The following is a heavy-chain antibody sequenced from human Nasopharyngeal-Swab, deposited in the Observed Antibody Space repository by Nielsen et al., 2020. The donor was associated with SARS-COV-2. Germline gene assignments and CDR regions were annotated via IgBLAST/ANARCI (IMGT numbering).Heavy chain of an antibody. J-gene: IGHJ4*02. V-gene: IGHV3-30*04. CDR2: ISDDGSNR. CDR3: ARDPGGVGARPKGYFDS. D-gene: IGHD1-26*01. Sequence: GGSLRLSCAASGLTFSAFPLHWVRQAPGKGLEWVAVISDDGSNRFYADSVKGRFTISRDNSKNTLFLQMNSLRSEDTALYYCARDPGGVGARPKGYFDSWGQGVLVTVSS. CDR1: GLTFSAFP.